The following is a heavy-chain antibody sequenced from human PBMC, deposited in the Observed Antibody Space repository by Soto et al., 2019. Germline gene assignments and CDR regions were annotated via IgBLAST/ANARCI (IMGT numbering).Heavy chain of an antibody. D-gene: IGHD3-3*01. CDR1: GGSISSYY. CDR3: ARGGYYDFWSGYYSPYYFDF. Sequence: SETLSLTCTVSGGSISSYYWSWIRQPPGKGLEWIGYIYYSGSTNYNPSLKSRVTISVDTSKNQFSLKLSSVTAADTAVYYCARGGYYDFWSGYYSPYYFDFWGQGTLVTVSS. J-gene: IGHJ4*02. V-gene: IGHV4-59*01. CDR2: IYYSGST.